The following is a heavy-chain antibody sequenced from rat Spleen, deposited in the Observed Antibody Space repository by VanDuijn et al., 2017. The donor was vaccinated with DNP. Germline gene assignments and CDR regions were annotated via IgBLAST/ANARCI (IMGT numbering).Heavy chain of an antibody. CDR2: IWSGGST. Sequence: QVQLKELGPGLVQPSRTLSLTCTVSGFSLTSYGVSWVRQPPGKGLEWIAAIWSGGSTDYNSTLKSRLRISRDTSKSQVFLKMNSLQTEDTAMYFCARYYGYNYYAMDAWGQGTSVTVSS. J-gene: IGHJ4*01. CDR1: GFSLTSYG. D-gene: IGHD1-9*01. V-gene: IGHV2S8*01. CDR3: ARYYGYNYYAMDA.